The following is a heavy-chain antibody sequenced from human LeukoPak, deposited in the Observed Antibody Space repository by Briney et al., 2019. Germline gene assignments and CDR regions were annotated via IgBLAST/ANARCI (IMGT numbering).Heavy chain of an antibody. CDR2: IKQDGSEK. D-gene: IGHD6-13*01. V-gene: IGHV3-7*01. J-gene: IGHJ5*02. CDR3: ARDKQQPHYNNWFDP. Sequence: GGSLRLSCAASGFTFSSYAMSWVRQAPGKGLEWVANIKQDGSEKYYVDSVKGRFTISRDNTKNSLFLQMNSLRAEDTAVYYCARDKQQPHYNNWFDPWGQGTLVTVSS. CDR1: GFTFSSYA.